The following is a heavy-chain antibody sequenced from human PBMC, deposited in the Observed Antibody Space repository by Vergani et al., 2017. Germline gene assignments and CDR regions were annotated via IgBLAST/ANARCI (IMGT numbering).Heavy chain of an antibody. CDR3: ARGGLVGATMGAFDY. J-gene: IGHJ4*02. D-gene: IGHD1-26*01. CDR2: INHSGST. CDR1: GGSFSGYY. Sequence: QVQLQQWGAGLLKPSETLSLTCAVYGGSFSGYYWSWIRQPPGKGLEWIGEINHSGSTNYNPSLKSRVTISVDTSKNQFSLKLSSVTAADTAVYYCARGGLVGATMGAFDYWGQGTLVTVSS. V-gene: IGHV4-34*01.